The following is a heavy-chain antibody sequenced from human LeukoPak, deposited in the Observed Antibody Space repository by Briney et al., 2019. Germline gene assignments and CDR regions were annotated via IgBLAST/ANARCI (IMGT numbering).Heavy chain of an antibody. Sequence: GEPLKISCKGSGYSFTNYWIAWVRQMPGKGLEWMGILYPGDSDTKYSPSFQGQVTISADKSISTAYLQWSSLKASDTAMYYCARASRDGYNQNFDYWGQGTLVTVSS. J-gene: IGHJ4*02. V-gene: IGHV5-51*01. CDR2: LYPGDSDT. CDR1: GYSFTNYW. D-gene: IGHD5-24*01. CDR3: ARASRDGYNQNFDY.